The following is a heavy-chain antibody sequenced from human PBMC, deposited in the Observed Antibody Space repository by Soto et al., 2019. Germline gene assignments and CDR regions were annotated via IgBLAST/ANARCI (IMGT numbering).Heavy chain of an antibody. J-gene: IGHJ3*02. Sequence: SVKVSCKASGGTFSSYAISWVRQAPGQGLEWMGGIIPIFGTANYAQKSQGRVTITADKSTSTAYMELSSLRSEDTAVYYCARDLGDIHDDAFAIWGQGTMVTVSS. CDR2: IIPIFGTA. CDR3: ARDLGDIHDDAFAI. D-gene: IGHD2-15*01. V-gene: IGHV1-69*06. CDR1: GGTFSSYA.